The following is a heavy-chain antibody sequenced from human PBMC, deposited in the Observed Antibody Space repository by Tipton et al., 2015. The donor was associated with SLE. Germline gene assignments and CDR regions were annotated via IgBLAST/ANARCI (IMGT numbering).Heavy chain of an antibody. V-gene: IGHV3-74*01. CDR1: GSTFSRYW. CDR2: VRSDGTTR. J-gene: IGHJ3*02. Sequence: SLRLSCAASGSTFSRYWMHWVRHAPGKGVVWVSHVRSDGTTRSYVDSVKGRFTISRDNAKNTVYLQMDSLRAEDTAVYYCATGSAYAFDMWGQGTMVTVSS. CDR3: ATGSAYAFDM.